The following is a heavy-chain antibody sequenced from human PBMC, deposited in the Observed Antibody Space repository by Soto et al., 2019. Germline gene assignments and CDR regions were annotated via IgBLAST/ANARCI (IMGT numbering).Heavy chain of an antibody. Sequence: EVQLVESGGGLVQPGGSLRLSCAASGFNFSNYWMLWVRQAPGKGLVWVSRINSDGNIKDYADSVKGRFTISRDNARNRLYLQVNSLTDEDTAVYYCARLPVTAVTSIDYWGQGTLVSVSS. J-gene: IGHJ4*02. CDR2: INSDGNIK. V-gene: IGHV3-74*01. D-gene: IGHD2-21*02. CDR3: ARLPVTAVTSIDY. CDR1: GFNFSNYW.